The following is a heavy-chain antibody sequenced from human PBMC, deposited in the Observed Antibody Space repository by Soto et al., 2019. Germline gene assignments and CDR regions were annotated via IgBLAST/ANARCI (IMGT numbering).Heavy chain of an antibody. V-gene: IGHV3-64D*06. CDR3: VKGEYYYDSSGYYPFDY. CDR2: ISTNGGST. Sequence: GGSRRLSGSASAFTFSIYARHWVRQAPGKGLEYVSSISTNGGSTDYADSVKGRCTISRDNSKNTVYLQMSSLRVEDTAVYYCVKGEYYYDSSGYYPFDYWGQGTLVTVSS. J-gene: IGHJ4*02. D-gene: IGHD3-22*01. CDR1: AFTFSIYA.